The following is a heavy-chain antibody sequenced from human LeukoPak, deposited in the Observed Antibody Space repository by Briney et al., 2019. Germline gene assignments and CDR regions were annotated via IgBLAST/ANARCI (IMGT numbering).Heavy chain of an antibody. D-gene: IGHD2/OR15-2a*01. CDR2: INHSGST. V-gene: IGHV4-34*01. CDR3: AGHHPRNTVDF. Sequence: NSSETLSLTCAVYGGSFSGYYWSWIRQPPGKGLEWIGEINHSGSTNYNPSLKSRVTISVDTSKNQFSLKLSSVTAADTAVYYCAGHHPRNTVDFWGQGTLVTVSS. CDR1: GGSFSGYY. J-gene: IGHJ4*02.